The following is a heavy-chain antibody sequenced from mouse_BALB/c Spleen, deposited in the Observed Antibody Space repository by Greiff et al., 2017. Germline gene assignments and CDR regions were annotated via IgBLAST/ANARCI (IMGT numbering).Heavy chain of an antibody. CDR3: AREGPWYFDV. J-gene: IGHJ1*01. CDR1: GYTFTDYA. CDR2: IGTYYGDA. Sequence: QVQLQQSGAELVRPGVSVKISCKGSGYTFTDYAMHWVKQSHAKSLEWIGVIGTYYGDASYNQKFKGKATMTVDKSSNTAYMELARLTSVDSAIYYCAREGPWYFDVWGAGTTVTVSS. V-gene: IGHV1S137*01.